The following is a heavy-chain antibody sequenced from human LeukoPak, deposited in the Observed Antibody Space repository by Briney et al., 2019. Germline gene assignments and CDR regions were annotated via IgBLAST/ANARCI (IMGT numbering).Heavy chain of an antibody. V-gene: IGHV4-39*01. CDR3: ARLTYYYGSGSY. Sequence: SETLSLTCTVSGDSISNFYWSWIRQPPGKGLEWIGSIYYSGSTYYNPSLKSRVTISVDTSKNQFSLKLSSVTAADTAVYYCARLTYYYGSGSYWGQGTLVTVSS. J-gene: IGHJ4*02. D-gene: IGHD3-10*01. CDR2: IYYSGST. CDR1: GDSISNFY.